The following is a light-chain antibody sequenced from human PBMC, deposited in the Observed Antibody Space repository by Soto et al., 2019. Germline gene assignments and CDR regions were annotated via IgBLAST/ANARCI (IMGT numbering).Light chain of an antibody. V-gene: IGKV3-20*01. J-gene: IGKJ4*01. CDR3: QQYGASPLT. CDR1: RHVYINA. CDR2: GAS. Sequence: VVLTQSPATLFLSPGEPATPSCRAIRHVYINASALYQQKPDRTPTLLLYGASTRATGFPVRFSATGSGTDFSLTSLSAEHADSSVYYYQQYGASPLTFGPGTRVEI.